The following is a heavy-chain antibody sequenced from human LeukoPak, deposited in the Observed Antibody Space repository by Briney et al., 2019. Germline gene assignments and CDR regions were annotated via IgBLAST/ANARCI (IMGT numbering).Heavy chain of an antibody. CDR1: GYTFTSYG. D-gene: IGHD2-2*01. J-gene: IGHJ4*02. V-gene: IGHV1-18*01. CDR2: TSAYNGNT. Sequence: ASVKVSCKASGYTFTSYGISWVRQAPGQGLEWMGWTSAYNGNTNYAQKLQGRVTMTTDTSTSTAYMELRSLRSDDTAVYYCARGSVPAAIPLLFDYWGQGTLVTVSS. CDR3: ARGSVPAAIPLLFDY.